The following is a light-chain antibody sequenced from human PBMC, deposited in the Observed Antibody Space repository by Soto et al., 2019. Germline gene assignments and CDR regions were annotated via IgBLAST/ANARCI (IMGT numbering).Light chain of an antibody. J-gene: IGLJ2*01. CDR1: SSNIGRNY. Sequence: QSVLPQTPSVSGTPGQTVTISCSGSSSNIGRNYVYWYQQLPGAAPKLLMYSHNIRLSGVPDRFSASTSGTSASLVISGLRSEDEADYHCATWDDDVSGVVFGGGTQLTV. V-gene: IGLV1-47*02. CDR3: ATWDDDVSGVV. CDR2: SHN.